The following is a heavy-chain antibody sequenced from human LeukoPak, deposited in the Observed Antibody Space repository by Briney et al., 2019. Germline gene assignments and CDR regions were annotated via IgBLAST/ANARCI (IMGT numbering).Heavy chain of an antibody. CDR1: GFTFSTYN. V-gene: IGHV3-74*01. D-gene: IGHD3-10*01. J-gene: IGHJ3*02. CDR2: INSDGSST. CDR3: ASVKVGLLWFGELWGAFDI. Sequence: GGSLRLSCAASGFTFSTYNMNWVRQAPGKGLVWVSRINSDGSSTSYADSVKGRFTISRDNAKNTLYLQMNSLRAEDTAVYYCASVKVGLLWFGELWGAFDIWGQGTMVTVSS.